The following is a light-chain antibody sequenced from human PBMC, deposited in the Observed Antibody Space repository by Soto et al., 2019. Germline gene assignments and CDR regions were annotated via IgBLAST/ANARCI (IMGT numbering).Light chain of an antibody. V-gene: IGKV1-39*01. CDR1: QSISNY. CDR3: QQYGSSPYT. CDR2: AAA. J-gene: IGKJ2*01. Sequence: DIQMTQTPSSLSASVGDRVTITCRASQSISNYLNWYQQKPGKAPKLLIYAAANLRSGVPSRFSGSGSGTDFTLTVSSLQPEDFAVYYCQQYGSSPYTFGQGTKVEIK.